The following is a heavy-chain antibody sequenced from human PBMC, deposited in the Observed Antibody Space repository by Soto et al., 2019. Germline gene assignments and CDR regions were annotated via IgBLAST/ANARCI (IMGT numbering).Heavy chain of an antibody. V-gene: IGHV4-31*03. CDR3: ARDPAP. CDR2: IYNSGTT. Sequence: QVQLQESGPGLVKPSETLSLTCTVSGGSITRGGYYWSWIRQHPGKGLEWIGYIYNSGTTYYNPALKGRVTISVDTSKNQFSLKLTSVTAADTAVYYCARDPAPWGQGTLVTVSS. CDR1: GGSITRGGYY. J-gene: IGHJ5*02.